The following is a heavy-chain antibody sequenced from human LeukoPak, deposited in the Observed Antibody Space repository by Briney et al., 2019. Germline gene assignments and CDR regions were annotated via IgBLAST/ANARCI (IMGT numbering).Heavy chain of an antibody. CDR3: ARALLPGCMDV. D-gene: IGHD3-10*01. Sequence: GGSLRLSCAASGFTFSSYAMHWVRQAPGKGLEWVAFISYDGSNKYYADSVKGRFTISRDISKSTLYLQMNSLRAEDTAVYYCARALLPGCMDVWGQGTTVTVSS. J-gene: IGHJ6*02. CDR2: ISYDGSNK. CDR1: GFTFSSYA. V-gene: IGHV3-30-3*01.